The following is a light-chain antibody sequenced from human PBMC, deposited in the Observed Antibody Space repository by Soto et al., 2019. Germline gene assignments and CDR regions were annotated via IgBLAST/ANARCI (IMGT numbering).Light chain of an antibody. CDR1: QGISNY. Sequence: DIQMTQSPSSLSASVGDRVTITCRASQGISNYLAWYQQQPGKVPKLLIYVASTLQSGVPSRFSGSGSGTYFTLTISSLQPEDVATYYCQKYNRAPWTFGQGTKVEIK. CDR3: QKYNRAPWT. CDR2: VAS. V-gene: IGKV1-27*01. J-gene: IGKJ1*01.